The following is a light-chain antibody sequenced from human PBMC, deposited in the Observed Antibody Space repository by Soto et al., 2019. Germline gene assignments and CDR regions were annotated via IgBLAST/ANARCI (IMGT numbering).Light chain of an antibody. J-gene: IGKJ1*01. V-gene: IGKV1-5*03. CDR1: QTLSSW. CDR3: RHYNSYSEA. CDR2: KAS. Sequence: DIQMTQSPSTLSGSVGDRVTITCRASQTLSSWLAWYQQKPGKAPKLLIYKASTLKSGVPSRCSGSGSGTEYTLTISSLQPDEFATYYCRHYNSYSEAFGQGTKVDIK.